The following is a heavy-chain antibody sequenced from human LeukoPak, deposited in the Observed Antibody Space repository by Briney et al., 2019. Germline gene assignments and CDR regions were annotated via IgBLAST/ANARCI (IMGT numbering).Heavy chain of an antibody. CDR2: IYYSGST. Sequence: SETLSLTCNVSGGCISSGGYYWSWMRQHPGKGLEWIGYIYYSGSTYYNPSLKSRVTISVDTSKNQFSLKLSSVTAADTAVYYCARARYFDCWGQGTMVTVSS. CDR1: GGCISSGGYY. CDR3: ARARYFDC. J-gene: IGHJ3*01. V-gene: IGHV4-31*03. D-gene: IGHD3-9*01.